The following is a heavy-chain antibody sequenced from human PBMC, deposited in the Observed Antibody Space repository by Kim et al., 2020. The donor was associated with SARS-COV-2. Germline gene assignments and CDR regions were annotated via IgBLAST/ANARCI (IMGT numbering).Heavy chain of an antibody. CDR1: GYTFTSYA. J-gene: IGHJ3*02. CDR3: ARAGYYGGNSEKGSHDAFDI. CDR2: INTNTGNP. D-gene: IGHD3-3*01. Sequence: ASVKVSCKASGYTFTSYAMNWVRQAPGQGLEWMGWINTNTGNPTYAQGFTGRFVFSLDTSVSTAYLQISSLKAEDTAVYYCARAGYYGGNSEKGSHDAFDIWGQGTMVTVSS. V-gene: IGHV7-4-1*02.